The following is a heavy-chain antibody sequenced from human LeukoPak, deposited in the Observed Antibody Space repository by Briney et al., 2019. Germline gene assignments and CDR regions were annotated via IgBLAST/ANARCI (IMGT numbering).Heavy chain of an antibody. CDR1: GFTLSSYA. CDR3: AKGRGAFNAFDI. V-gene: IGHV3-23*01. D-gene: IGHD3-10*01. CDR2: ISSSATNT. J-gene: IGHJ3*02. Sequence: HPGGSLRLSCAASGFTLSSYAMSWVRQAPGKGLEWVSAISSSATNTYYADSVKGRFTISRDDSKNTLYLQMDSLRAKDTAVYYCAKGRGAFNAFDIWGQGTMVTVSS.